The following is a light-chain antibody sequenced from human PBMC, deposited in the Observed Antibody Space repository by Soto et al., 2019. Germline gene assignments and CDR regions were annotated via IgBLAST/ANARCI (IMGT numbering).Light chain of an antibody. CDR1: QSVTTD. J-gene: IGKJ1*01. CDR2: GVS. CDR3: QHWTDYSWT. Sequence: EIVLTQSPATLSVSPGERATLSCRSSQSVTTDLAWYQQKPGQAPRLLIFGVSTRASGVAARFSGGGSGTEFTLTISSLQPDDFATYYCQHWTDYSWTFGQGTKVEVK. V-gene: IGKV3-15*01.